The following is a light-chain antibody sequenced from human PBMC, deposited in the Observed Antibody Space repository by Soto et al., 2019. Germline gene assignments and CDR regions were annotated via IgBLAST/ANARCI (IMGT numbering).Light chain of an antibody. Sequence: AIQMTQSPSSLSASVGDRVTITCRASQDIRNDLGWYQQKPGQAPNLLIYAASTLQSVVPSRFSGSGSGTDFTLTISSLQTEDFATYYCLQDYNYPLTFGPGTKVDIK. V-gene: IGKV1-6*01. CDR2: AAS. CDR3: LQDYNYPLT. J-gene: IGKJ3*01. CDR1: QDIRND.